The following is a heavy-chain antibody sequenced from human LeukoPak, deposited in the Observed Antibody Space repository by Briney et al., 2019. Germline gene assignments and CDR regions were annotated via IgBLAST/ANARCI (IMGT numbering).Heavy chain of an antibody. CDR2: TSYDGTKN. V-gene: IGHV3-30*03. D-gene: IGHD5-18*01. Sequence: GRSLRLSCAASGLTFSSYGMHWVRQAPGKGLDWVAFTSYDGTKNYYADSVKGRFTISRDNSKNTLFLQMNSLRPEDTAVYYCARLGEDSYGYQTDFDYWGQGTLVTVSS. J-gene: IGHJ4*02. CDR1: GLTFSSYG. CDR3: ARLGEDSYGYQTDFDY.